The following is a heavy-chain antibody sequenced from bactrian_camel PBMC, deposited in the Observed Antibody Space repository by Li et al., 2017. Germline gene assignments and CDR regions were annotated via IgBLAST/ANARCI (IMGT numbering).Heavy chain of an antibody. D-gene: IGHD6*01. CDR1: GFTSSGYY. Sequence: HVQLVESGGGSVQAGGSLRLSCAASGFTSSGYYMSWVRQAPGKGLEWVSKIYSDGSNTYYADSVKGRFTISRDNAKNTVYLQMNSLKSEDTALYYCATSGYGGMWYGFGYWGQGTQVTVS. CDR3: ATSGYGGMWYGFGY. V-gene: IGHV3-2*01. CDR2: IYSDGSNT. J-gene: IGHJ6*01.